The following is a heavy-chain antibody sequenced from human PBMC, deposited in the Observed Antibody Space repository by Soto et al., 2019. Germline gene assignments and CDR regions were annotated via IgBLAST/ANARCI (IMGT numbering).Heavy chain of an antibody. Sequence: ETLVPTWTVSGGFTSGSYWSLIRPTPGKVQELGCYNHYNGNTKYNHTLKNRVTISVDTAKNQVSLQLSSVTAEDTAVYFCTNYCRTDAEGYSFDYWGQGALVTVSS. CDR1: GGFTSGSY. V-gene: IGHV4-59*01. CDR2: NHYNGNT. J-gene: IGHJ4*02. D-gene: IGHD2-15*01. CDR3: TNYCRTDAEGYSFDY.